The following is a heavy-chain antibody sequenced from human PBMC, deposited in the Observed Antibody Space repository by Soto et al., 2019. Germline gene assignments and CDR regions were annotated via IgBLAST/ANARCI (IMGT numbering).Heavy chain of an antibody. D-gene: IGHD6-6*01. CDR1: GYTFTGYY. V-gene: IGHV1-2*04. Sequence: ASVKVSCKXSGYTFTGYYMHWVRQAPGQGLEWMGWINPNSGGTNYAQKFQGWVTMTRDTSISTAYMELSRLRSDDTAVYYCARGEYSSSSAENYYYYCGMDVWGQGTTVTVSS. CDR2: INPNSGGT. CDR3: ARGEYSSSSAENYYYYCGMDV. J-gene: IGHJ6*02.